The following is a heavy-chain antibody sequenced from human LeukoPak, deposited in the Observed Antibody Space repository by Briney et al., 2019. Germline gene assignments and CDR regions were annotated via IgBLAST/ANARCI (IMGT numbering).Heavy chain of an antibody. CDR2: MNPNSGNT. CDR3: ARGGSRSFDI. V-gene: IGHV1-8*01. D-gene: IGHD3-10*01. CDR1: GYTFTTSD. Sequence: ASVKVSCKASGYTFTTSDINWVRQATGQGLQWMGWMNPNSGNTVYAQEFQGRVTMTRNTPINTAYMELSSLRHEDTGVYYCARGGSRSFDIWGQGSMVTVSS. J-gene: IGHJ3*02.